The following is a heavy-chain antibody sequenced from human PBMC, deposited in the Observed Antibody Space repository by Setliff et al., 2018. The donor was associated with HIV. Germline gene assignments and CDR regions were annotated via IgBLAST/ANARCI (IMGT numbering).Heavy chain of an antibody. D-gene: IGHD3-10*01. CDR3: ATPGVGAGAFDI. CDR2: VSVYNGNT. V-gene: IGHV1-18*04. J-gene: IGHJ3*02. Sequence: ASVQVSCKASGYSFTFYGLHWVRQAPGQGLEWMGWVSVYNGNTKYAENFQDRLTLTTDASTGTGFMELRGLRSDDTAVYYCATPGVGAGAFDIWGRGTMVTVS. CDR1: GYSFTFYG.